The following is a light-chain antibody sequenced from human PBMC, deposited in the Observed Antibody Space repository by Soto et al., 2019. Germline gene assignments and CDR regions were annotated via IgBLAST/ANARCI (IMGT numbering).Light chain of an antibody. CDR3: QSYDSSLSEGV. CDR2: ANN. J-gene: IGLJ2*01. CDR1: SSNIGAGYN. V-gene: IGLV1-40*01. Sequence: QSVLTQPPSVSGAPGQRVTISCTGSSSNIGAGYNVHWYQQLPGTAPKLLIYANNNRPSGVPDRFSGSKSATSPSLAITGLQAEDEADYYCQSYDSSLSEGVFGGGTTLTVL.